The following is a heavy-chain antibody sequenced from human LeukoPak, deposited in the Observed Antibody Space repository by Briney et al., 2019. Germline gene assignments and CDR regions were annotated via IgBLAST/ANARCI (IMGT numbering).Heavy chain of an antibody. D-gene: IGHD5-24*01. CDR3: ASATRWLTFDY. CDR2: IHYSGST. CDR1: GDSIRSSTYY. V-gene: IGHV4-39*07. Sequence: SETLSLTCTVSGDSIRSSTYYWGWIRQPPGKGLEWIGSIHYSGSTYNKPSLKSRVTISVDTSKNHFSLRLTSVSAADTAVYYCASATRWLTFDYWGRGTLVTVSS. J-gene: IGHJ4*02.